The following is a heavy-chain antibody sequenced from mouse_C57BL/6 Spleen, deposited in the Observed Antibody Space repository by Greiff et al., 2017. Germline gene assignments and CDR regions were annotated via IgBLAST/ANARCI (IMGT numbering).Heavy chain of an antibody. Sequence: VQLQQPGAELVKPGASVKLSCKASGYTFTSYWMHWVKQRPGQGLEWIGMIHPDSGSTNYNEKFKSKATLTVDKSSSTAYMQLSSLTSEDSAVYYCARSEYYAMDYWGQGTSVTVSS. CDR1: GYTFTSYW. J-gene: IGHJ4*01. V-gene: IGHV1-64*01. CDR3: ARSEYYAMDY. CDR2: IHPDSGST.